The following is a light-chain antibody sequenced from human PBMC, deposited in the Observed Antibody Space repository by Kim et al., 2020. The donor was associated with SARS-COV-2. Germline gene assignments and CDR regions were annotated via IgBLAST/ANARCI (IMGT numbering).Light chain of an antibody. Sequence: SPGERATLSCRASQSISSSYLAWYQQKPGQAPRLLIYGASSRATGIPDRFSGSGSGTDCTLTISRLEPEDFAVYYCQQYSISPLTFGRGTKVDIK. V-gene: IGKV3-20*01. CDR3: QQYSISPLT. CDR2: GAS. CDR1: QSISSSY. J-gene: IGKJ4*01.